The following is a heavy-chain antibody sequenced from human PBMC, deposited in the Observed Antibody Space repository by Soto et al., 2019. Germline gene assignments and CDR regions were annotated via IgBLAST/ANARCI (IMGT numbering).Heavy chain of an antibody. J-gene: IGHJ1*01. D-gene: IGHD6-13*01. CDR3: ATGYSSSESLLEYFQH. Sequence: PSETLSLTCTVSGGSVSSGSYYWSWIRQPPGKGLECVGYIYYSGSTNYNPSLKSRVTISVDTSKNQFSLKLSSVTAADTAVYYCATGYSSSESLLEYFQHWGQGTLVPVSS. V-gene: IGHV4-61*01. CDR2: IYYSGST. CDR1: GGSVSSGSYY.